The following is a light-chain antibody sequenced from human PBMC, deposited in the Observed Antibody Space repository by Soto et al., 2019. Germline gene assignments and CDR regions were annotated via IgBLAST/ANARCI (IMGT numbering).Light chain of an antibody. Sequence: EIVMTQSPATLSVSPGERATLSCRASESVSSNLAWYQQKPGQAPRLLFYGASTRATDIPTRFSGTGSGTEFTLTISSLQSEDFAVYYCQQHSKWPRTFGQGTRWIS. V-gene: IGKV3-15*01. CDR2: GAS. J-gene: IGKJ1*01. CDR1: ESVSSN. CDR3: QQHSKWPRT.